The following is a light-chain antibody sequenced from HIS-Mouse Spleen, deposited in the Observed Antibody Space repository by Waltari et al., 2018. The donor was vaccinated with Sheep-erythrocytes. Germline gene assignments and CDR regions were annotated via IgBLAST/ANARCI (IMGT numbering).Light chain of an antibody. CDR3: CSYAGSSTPWV. CDR2: ERS. V-gene: IGLV2-23*01. CDR1: SSYVGSYNL. Sequence: QSALTQPPSVSGSPGQSITIPCTGTSSYVGSYNLVSWYQQHPGKAPNLMVYERSKPPSGVSNRFSGSTAGNTASLTISGLQAEYEADYYCCSYAGSSTPWVFGGGTKLTVL. J-gene: IGLJ3*02.